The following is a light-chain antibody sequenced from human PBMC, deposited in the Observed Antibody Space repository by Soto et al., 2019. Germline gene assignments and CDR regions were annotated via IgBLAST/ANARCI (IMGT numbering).Light chain of an antibody. J-gene: IGLJ1*01. V-gene: IGLV1-40*01. CDR1: SSNIGAGYA. Sequence: QAVVTQPHSVSGAPGQRVTISCTGSSSNIGAGYAVHWYQQLPGKAPKLLIYGNTNRPSGVPDRFSGSKSGTSASLAITGIQAEDESDYYCQSYDSSLSASYVFGGGTKLTVL. CDR3: QSYDSSLSASYV. CDR2: GNT.